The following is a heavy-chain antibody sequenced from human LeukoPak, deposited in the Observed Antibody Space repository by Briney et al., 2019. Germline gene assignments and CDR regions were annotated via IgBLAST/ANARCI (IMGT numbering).Heavy chain of an antibody. Sequence: ASVTVSCTASGYTFTSYYMHWVRQAPGQGLEWMGIINPSGGSTSYAQKFQGRVTMTRDTSTSTVYMELSSLRSEDTAVYYCARGAGSGKGYGSSYGMDVWGQGTTVTVSS. CDR1: GYTFTSYY. V-gene: IGHV1-46*01. D-gene: IGHD3-10*01. J-gene: IGHJ6*02. CDR3: ARGAGSGKGYGSSYGMDV. CDR2: INPSGGST.